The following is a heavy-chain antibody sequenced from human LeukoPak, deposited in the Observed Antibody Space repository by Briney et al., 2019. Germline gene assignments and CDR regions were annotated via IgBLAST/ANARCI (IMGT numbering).Heavy chain of an antibody. D-gene: IGHD6-19*01. CDR3: ARDRVGSGWPRPWYFEF. CDR2: INTNTGAT. Sequence: ASVKVSCKPSGYTFTGYYLHWVRQAPGQGLEWMGWINTNTGATIYAEKFQGRVTMTRDTSIDTAYMEMRSLRTDDTAVYYCARDRVGSGWPRPWYFEFWGQGTLITVSS. V-gene: IGHV1-2*02. J-gene: IGHJ4*02. CDR1: GYTFTGYY.